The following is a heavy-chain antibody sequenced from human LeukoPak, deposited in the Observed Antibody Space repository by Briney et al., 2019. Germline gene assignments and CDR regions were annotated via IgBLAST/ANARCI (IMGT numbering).Heavy chain of an antibody. CDR2: ISSNGGST. J-gene: IGHJ4*02. CDR3: ATGEGGSYPRLYFDD. D-gene: IGHD1-26*01. CDR1: GFTFSSYA. Sequence: GGSLRLSCAASGFTFSSYAMHWVRQAPGKGLEYVSAISSNGGSTYYANSVKGRFTISRDNSKNTLYLQMGSLRAEDMAVYYCATGEGGSYPRLYFDDWGQGTLVTVSS. V-gene: IGHV3-64*01.